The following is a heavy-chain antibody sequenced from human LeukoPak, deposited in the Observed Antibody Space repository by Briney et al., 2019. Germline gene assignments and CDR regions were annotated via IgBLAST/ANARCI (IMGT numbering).Heavy chain of an antibody. CDR1: GFTFSSSG. V-gene: IGHV3-48*04. J-gene: IGHJ1*01. CDR2: ISSSGSTI. D-gene: IGHD3-22*01. Sequence: PGGSLRLSCAASGFTFSSSGMHWVRQAPGKGLEWVSYISSSGSTIYYADSVKGRFTISRDNAKNSLYLQMNSLRAEDTAVYYCARDDSSGYPIVAEYFQHWGQGTLVTVSS. CDR3: ARDDSSGYPIVAEYFQH.